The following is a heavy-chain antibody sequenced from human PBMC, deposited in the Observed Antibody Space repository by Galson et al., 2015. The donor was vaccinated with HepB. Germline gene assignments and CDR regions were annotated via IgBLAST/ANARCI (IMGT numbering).Heavy chain of an antibody. CDR1: GFTFSDYY. CDR2: IRSSGSTI. CDR3: ARVNMWGIVVVTAILDY. V-gene: IGHV3-11*01. Sequence: SLRLSCAVSGFTFSDYYMSWIRQAPGKGLEWISYIRSSGSTIYYADSVKGRFTISRDNAKNSLYLQMNSLRAEDTAVYYCARVNMWGIVVVTAILDYWGQGTLVTVSS. J-gene: IGHJ4*02. D-gene: IGHD2-21*02.